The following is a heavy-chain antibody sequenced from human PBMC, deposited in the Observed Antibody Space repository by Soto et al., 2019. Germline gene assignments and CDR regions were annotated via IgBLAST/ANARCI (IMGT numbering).Heavy chain of an antibody. CDR1: AFAFSSNA. CDR2: IGGSGDNI. CDR3: VKHDYNFWTGYTLPPGIDV. Sequence: GGSLRLSSAVSAFAFSSNAMSWVRQAPGQGLKRVSDIGGSGDNIYNADSVKGRFTISRDNSKNTTYLQMSRVRADDTAVYYCVKHDYNFWTGYTLPPGIDVWRQVTAVTVSS. D-gene: IGHD3-3*01. V-gene: IGHV3-23*01. J-gene: IGHJ6*02.